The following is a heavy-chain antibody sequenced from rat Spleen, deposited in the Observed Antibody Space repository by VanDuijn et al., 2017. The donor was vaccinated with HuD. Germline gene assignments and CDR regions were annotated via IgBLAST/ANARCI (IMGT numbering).Heavy chain of an antibody. CDR3: ARSEGTHYYLPFAD. D-gene: IGHD1-12*02. CDR1: GHSITSTYR. V-gene: IGHV3-3*01. Sequence: EVQLQESGPGLVKPSQSLSLTCSVTGHSITSTYRWNWIRKFPGTKLEWMGYINSAGNTNYNPSLKSRISISRDTSKNQSFLQVNSLSTEDTATYYCARSEGTHYYLPFADWGQGSLVTVSS. J-gene: IGHJ3*01. CDR2: INSAGNT.